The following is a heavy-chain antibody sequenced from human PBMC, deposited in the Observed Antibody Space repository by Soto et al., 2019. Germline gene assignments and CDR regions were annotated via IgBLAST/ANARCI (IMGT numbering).Heavy chain of an antibody. CDR2: IRSKANSYAT. D-gene: IGHD2-21*01. Sequence: EVQLVESGGGLVQPGGSLKLSCAASGFTFSGSAMHWVRQASGKGLEWVGRIRSKANSYATAYAASVKGRFTISRDDSKNTAYLQMNSLKTEDTAVYYCTRLFRDSPDYWGQGTPVTVSS. CDR1: GFTFSGSA. J-gene: IGHJ4*02. V-gene: IGHV3-73*02. CDR3: TRLFRDSPDY.